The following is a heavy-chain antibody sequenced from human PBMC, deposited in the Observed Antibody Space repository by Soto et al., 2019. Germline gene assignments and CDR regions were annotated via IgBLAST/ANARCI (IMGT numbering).Heavy chain of an antibody. V-gene: IGHV3-15*07. CDR3: TTESPNYYGSGSYYNAEYYYYYYGMDV. CDR2: IKSKTDGGTT. Sequence: GGSLRLSCAASGFTFSNAWMNWVRQAPGKGLEWVGRIKSKTDGGTTDYAAPVKGRFTISREDSKNTLYLQMNSLKTEETAVYYCTTESPNYYGSGSYYNAEYYYYYYGMDVWGQGTTVTVSS. CDR1: GFTFSNAW. D-gene: IGHD3-10*01. J-gene: IGHJ6*02.